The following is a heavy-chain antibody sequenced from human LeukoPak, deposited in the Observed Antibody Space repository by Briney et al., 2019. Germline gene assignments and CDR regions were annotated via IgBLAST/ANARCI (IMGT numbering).Heavy chain of an antibody. CDR3: ARHACISSTSCYTDY. CDR1: GGSISSYY. D-gene: IGHD2-2*02. CDR2: IYTSGST. Sequence: SETLSLTCTVSGGSISSYYWSWIRQPPGKGREWIGYIYTSGSTNYNPSLKSRVTISVDTSKNQFSLKLSSVTAADTAVYYCARHACISSTSCYTDYWGQGTLVTVSS. V-gene: IGHV4-4*09. J-gene: IGHJ4*02.